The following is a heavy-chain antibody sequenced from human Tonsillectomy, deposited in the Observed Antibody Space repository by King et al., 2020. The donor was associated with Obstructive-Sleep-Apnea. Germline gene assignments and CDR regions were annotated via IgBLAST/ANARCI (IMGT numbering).Heavy chain of an antibody. CDR2: IYYSGST. Sequence: VQLQESGPGLVKPSETLSLTCTVSDGSISSYYWSWIRQPPGKGLEWIGYIYYSGSTNYNPSLKSRVTISVEPSKNQFSLKLSSVTAADTAVYYCVSLRGYSYGLGGYVDYWGQGTLVTVSS. CDR3: VSLRGYSYGLGGYVDY. D-gene: IGHD5-18*01. V-gene: IGHV4-59*01. CDR1: DGSISSYY. J-gene: IGHJ4*02.